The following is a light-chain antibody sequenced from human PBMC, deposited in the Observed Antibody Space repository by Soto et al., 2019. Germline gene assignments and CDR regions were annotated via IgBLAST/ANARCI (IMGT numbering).Light chain of an antibody. CDR2: DAS. V-gene: IGKV1-33*01. J-gene: IGKJ4*01. CDR3: QQYDNLPLT. Sequence: DIQMTQSPSSLSASVGDRVTITCQASQDINNYLNWYQQKSGKAPKLLIYDASDLETGVPSRFSGRGSGTDFTFTNSSLQPEDIATYYCQQYDNLPLTFGGGTKVDIK. CDR1: QDINNY.